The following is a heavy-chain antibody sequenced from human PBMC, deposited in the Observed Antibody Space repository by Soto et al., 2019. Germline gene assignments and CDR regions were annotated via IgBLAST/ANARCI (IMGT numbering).Heavy chain of an antibody. V-gene: IGHV4-34*01. D-gene: IGHD1-20*01. Sequence: QVQLQQWGAGLLKPSETLSLTCAVYGGSFSGYYWSWIRQPPGKGLEWIGEINHSGSTNYNPSLKSRVTISVDTSKNQFSLKLSSVTAADTAVYYCARGLDNNWYLEAFDIWGQGTMVTFSS. CDR1: GGSFSGYY. CDR2: INHSGST. J-gene: IGHJ3*02. CDR3: ARGLDNNWYLEAFDI.